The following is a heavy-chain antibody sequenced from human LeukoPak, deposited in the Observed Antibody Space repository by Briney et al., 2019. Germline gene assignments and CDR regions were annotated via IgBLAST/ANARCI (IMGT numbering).Heavy chain of an antibody. D-gene: IGHD2-15*01. CDR2: INDDGSDT. V-gene: IGHV3-74*01. CDR3: VRGGPSTWS. J-gene: IGHJ5*02. CDR1: GFTFKLYW. Sequence: GGSLRLSCAVSGFTFKLYWMHWVRQAPGKGPVWVSRINDDGSDTTYADSVKGRFTISRDDAKDMLFLQMNSLRAEDTAVYYCVRGGPSTWSWGQGTLVTVSS.